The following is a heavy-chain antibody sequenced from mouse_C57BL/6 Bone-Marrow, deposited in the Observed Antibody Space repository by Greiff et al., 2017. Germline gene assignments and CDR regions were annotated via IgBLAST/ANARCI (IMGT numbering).Heavy chain of an antibody. Sequence: VQLQQSGPELVKPGASVKISCKASGYTFTDDYMNWVKQFHGKSLEWIGDISPNNGGTSYNQKFKGKATLTVDKSSSTAYMELRSLTSEDSAVYYCARGVITTVDFDYWGQGTTLTVSS. CDR3: ARGVITTVDFDY. CDR2: ISPNNGGT. CDR1: GYTFTDDY. D-gene: IGHD1-1*01. J-gene: IGHJ2*01. V-gene: IGHV1-26*01.